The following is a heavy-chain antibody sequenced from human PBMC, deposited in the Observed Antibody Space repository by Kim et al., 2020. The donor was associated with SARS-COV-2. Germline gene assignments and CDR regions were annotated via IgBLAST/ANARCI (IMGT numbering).Heavy chain of an antibody. CDR2: INPNSCGT. Sequence: ASVKVSCKASGYTFTGYYMHWVRQAPGQGLEWMGRINPNSCGTNYAQKFQGRVTMTRDTSISTAYMELSRLRSDDTAVYYCAIPRIQGWFDPWGQGTLVTVSS. D-gene: IGHD5-18*01. J-gene: IGHJ5*02. V-gene: IGHV1-2*06. CDR3: AIPRIQGWFDP. CDR1: GYTFTGYY.